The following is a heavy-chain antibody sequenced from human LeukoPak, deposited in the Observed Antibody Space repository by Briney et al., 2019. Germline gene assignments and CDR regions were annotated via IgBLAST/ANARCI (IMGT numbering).Heavy chain of an antibody. J-gene: IGHJ5*02. V-gene: IGHV4-30-2*01. Sequence: SQTLSLTCAVSGGSISSGGYSWSWIRQPPGTGLEWIGYIYHSGSTYYDPSLKSRVTISVDRSKNQFSLKLSSVTAADTAVYYCARKSWFDPWGQGALVTVSS. CDR1: GGSISSGGYS. CDR2: IYHSGST. CDR3: ARKSWFDP.